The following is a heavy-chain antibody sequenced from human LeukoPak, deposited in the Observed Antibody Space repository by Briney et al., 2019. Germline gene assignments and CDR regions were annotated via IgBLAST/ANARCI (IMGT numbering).Heavy chain of an antibody. CDR2: IFYSGST. CDR1: GGSISSYY. V-gene: IGHV4-59*08. J-gene: IGHJ4*02. Sequence: KASETLSLTCSVHGGSISSYYWSWIRQPPGKGLEWIGYIFYSGSTNYNPSLKSRVTISVDTSKNQVSLKLRSVTAADTAVYCCARTNPSFDYWGQGTLVTVSS. CDR3: ARTNPSFDY.